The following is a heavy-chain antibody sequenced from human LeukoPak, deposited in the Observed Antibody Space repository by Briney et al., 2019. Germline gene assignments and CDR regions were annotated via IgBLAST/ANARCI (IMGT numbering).Heavy chain of an antibody. CDR3: ARDSVWVGATKKAPNPRNRNFDY. Sequence: ASVKVSCKASGYTFTSYAMNWVRQAPGQGLEWMGWINTNTGNPTYAQGFTGRFVFSLDTSVSTAYLQISSLKAEDTAVYYCARDSVWVGATKKAPNPRNRNFDYWGQGTLVTVSS. CDR2: INTNTGNP. J-gene: IGHJ4*02. V-gene: IGHV7-4-1*02. CDR1: GYTFTSYA. D-gene: IGHD1-26*01.